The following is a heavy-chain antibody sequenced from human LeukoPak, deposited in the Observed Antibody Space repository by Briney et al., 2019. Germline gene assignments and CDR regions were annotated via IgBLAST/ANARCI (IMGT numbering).Heavy chain of an antibody. Sequence: TGGSLRLSCAASGFTFSSYAMSWVRQAPGKGLEWVSAISGSGGSTYYADSVRGRFTISRDSSKNTLYLQMNSLRAEDTAVYYCAKTARRSRYYFDYWGQGTLVTVSS. J-gene: IGHJ4*02. V-gene: IGHV3-23*01. D-gene: IGHD2-21*02. CDR1: GFTFSSYA. CDR3: AKTARRSRYYFDY. CDR2: ISGSGGST.